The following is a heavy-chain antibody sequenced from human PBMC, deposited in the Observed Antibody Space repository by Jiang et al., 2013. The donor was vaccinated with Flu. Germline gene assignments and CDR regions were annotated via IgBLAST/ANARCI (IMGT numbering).Heavy chain of an antibody. CDR3: ARVIEMAADHYGMDV. Sequence: WNWIRQSPGKGLEWIGEINHSGRPNYNPSLKSRVTMSVDTSRNQFSLKVTSVTAADTSVYYCARVIEMAADHYGMDVWGQGATVIVSS. V-gene: IGHV4-34*01. CDR2: INHSGRP. D-gene: IGHD5-24*01. J-gene: IGHJ6*02.